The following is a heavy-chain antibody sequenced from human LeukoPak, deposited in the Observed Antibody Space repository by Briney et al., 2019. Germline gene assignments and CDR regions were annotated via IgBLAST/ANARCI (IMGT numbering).Heavy chain of an antibody. Sequence: PSETLSLTCTVSDGSISSSSYYWGWIRQPPGKGLEWIGSIYYSGSTYYNPSLKSRVTISVDTSKNQFSLKLSSVTAADTAVYYCARHPKWELLARFDYWGQGTLVTVSS. D-gene: IGHD1-26*01. V-gene: IGHV4-39*01. CDR2: IYYSGST. CDR3: ARHPKWELLARFDY. CDR1: DGSISSSSYY. J-gene: IGHJ4*02.